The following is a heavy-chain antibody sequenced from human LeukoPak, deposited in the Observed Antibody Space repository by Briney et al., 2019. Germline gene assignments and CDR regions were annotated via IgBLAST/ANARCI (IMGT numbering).Heavy chain of an antibody. CDR1: GFTFSSYG. D-gene: IGHD3-9*01. V-gene: IGHV3-30*18. CDR3: AKGPRRYFDYYFDY. J-gene: IGHJ4*02. CDR2: ISYDGSNK. Sequence: GGSLRLSCAASGFTFSSYGMHWVRQAPGKGLEWVAVISYDGSNKYYADSVKGRFTISRDNSKNTLYLQMNSLRAEDTDVYYCAKGPRRYFDYYFDYWGQGTLVTVSS.